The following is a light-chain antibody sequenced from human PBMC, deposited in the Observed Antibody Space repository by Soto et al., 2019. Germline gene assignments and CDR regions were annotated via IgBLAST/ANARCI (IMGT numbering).Light chain of an antibody. Sequence: QSALTQPPSASGSPGQSVTISCTGTSSDVGAYKYVSWYQQHPGKAPKLMIYEVTSRPSGVPDRFSGSKSGNTASLIVSGLQAEDVAGYYWGSFAGSNYFPTVIFGGGTKLTVL. CDR3: GSFAGSNYFPTVI. CDR2: EVT. V-gene: IGLV2-8*01. J-gene: IGLJ2*01. CDR1: SSDVGAYKY.